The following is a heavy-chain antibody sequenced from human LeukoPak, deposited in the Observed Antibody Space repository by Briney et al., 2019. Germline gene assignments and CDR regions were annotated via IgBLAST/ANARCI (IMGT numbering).Heavy chain of an antibody. D-gene: IGHD1-1*01. CDR1: GFTFSSYS. V-gene: IGHV3-33*06. J-gene: IGHJ6*03. CDR2: IWYDGSNK. CDR3: AKVEGSPPYYYYMDV. Sequence: GGSLRLSCAASGFTFSSYSMNWVRQAPGKGLEWVAVIWYDGSNKYYADSVKGRFTISRDNSKNTLYLRMNSLRAEDTAVYYCAKVEGSPPYYYYMDVWGKGTTVTVSS.